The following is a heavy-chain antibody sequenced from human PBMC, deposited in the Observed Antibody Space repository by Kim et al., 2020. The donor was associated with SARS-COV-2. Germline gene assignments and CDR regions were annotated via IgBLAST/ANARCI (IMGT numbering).Heavy chain of an antibody. J-gene: IGHJ5*02. CDR1: GYSFTSYW. Sequence: GDSLKISCKGSGYSFTSYWIGWVRQMPGKGLEWMGIIYPGDSDTRYSPSFQGQVTISADKSISTAYLQWSSLKASDTAMYYCARQIYYGSGSYQNWFDPWGQGTLVTVSS. D-gene: IGHD3-10*01. CDR2: IYPGDSDT. V-gene: IGHV5-51*01. CDR3: ARQIYYGSGSYQNWFDP.